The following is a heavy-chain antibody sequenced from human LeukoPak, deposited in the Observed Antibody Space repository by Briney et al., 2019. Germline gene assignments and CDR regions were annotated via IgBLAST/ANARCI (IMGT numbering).Heavy chain of an antibody. V-gene: IGHV4-59*01. D-gene: IGHD2-2*01. CDR2: IYYSGST. Sequence: SETLSLTCTVSGGSISSYYWSWIRQPPGKGLEWIGYIYYSGSTNYNPSLKSRVTISVDTSKNQFSLKLSSVTAADTAVYYCARGPPGMYPDYWGQGTLVTVSS. J-gene: IGHJ4*02. CDR3: ARGPPGMYPDY. CDR1: GGSISSYY.